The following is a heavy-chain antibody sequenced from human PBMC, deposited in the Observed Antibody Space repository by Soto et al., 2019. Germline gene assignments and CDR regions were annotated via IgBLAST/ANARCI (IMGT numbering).Heavy chain of an antibody. V-gene: IGHV3-7*05. CDR1: GFTFSNYW. CDR2: IKQDGSQT. J-gene: IGHJ4*02. D-gene: IGHD3-16*01. CDR3: ARLNGAGGGNFDS. Sequence: EVQLVESGGGLVQPGGSLRLTCAVSGFTFSNYWMTWVRQAPGKGLEWVTSIKQDGSQTYYVDSVKGRFTISRDNAKKSLYLEMNNLRAEDTAVYFCARLNGAGGGNFDSWGQGTAVTISS.